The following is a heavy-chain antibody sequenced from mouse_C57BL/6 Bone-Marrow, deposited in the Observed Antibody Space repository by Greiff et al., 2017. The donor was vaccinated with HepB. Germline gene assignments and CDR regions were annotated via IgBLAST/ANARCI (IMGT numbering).Heavy chain of an antibody. V-gene: IGHV1-55*01. CDR2: IYPGSGST. CDR1: GYTFTSYW. J-gene: IGHJ4*01. CDR3: ARDAFYGGYYNYAMDY. D-gene: IGHD2-3*01. Sequence: VQLQQSGAELVKPGASVKMSCKASGYTFTSYWITWVKQRPGQGLEWIGDIYPGSGSTNYNEKFKSKATLTVDTSSSTAYMQLSSLTSEDSAVYYCARDAFYGGYYNYAMDYWGQGTSVTVSS.